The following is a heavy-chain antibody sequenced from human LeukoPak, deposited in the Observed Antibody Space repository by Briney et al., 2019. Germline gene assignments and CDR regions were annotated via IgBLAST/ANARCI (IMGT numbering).Heavy chain of an antibody. CDR1: GGSISSYY. J-gene: IGHJ5*02. D-gene: IGHD1-1*01. Sequence: SETLSLTCTVSGGSISSYYWSWIRQPPGKGLEWIGYIYYSGSTNYNPSLKSRVTISVDTSKNQFSLKLSSVTAADTAVYYCARGPVRVTRPYNWFDPWGQGTLVTVSS. CDR3: ARGPVRVTRPYNWFDP. V-gene: IGHV4-59*01. CDR2: IYYSGST.